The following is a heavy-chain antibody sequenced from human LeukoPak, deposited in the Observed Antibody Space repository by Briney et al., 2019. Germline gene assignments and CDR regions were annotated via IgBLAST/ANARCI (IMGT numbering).Heavy chain of an antibody. J-gene: IGHJ6*02. Sequence: PGGSLRLSCAASGFTFSSYAMHWVRQAPGKGLEWVAVISYDGSNKYYADSVKGRFTISRDNSKNTLYLQMNSLRAEDTAVYYCARSGSSWYLRHYYYGMDVWGQGTTVTVSS. CDR1: GFTFSSYA. D-gene: IGHD6-13*01. CDR2: ISYDGSNK. V-gene: IGHV3-30*04. CDR3: ARSGSSWYLRHYYYGMDV.